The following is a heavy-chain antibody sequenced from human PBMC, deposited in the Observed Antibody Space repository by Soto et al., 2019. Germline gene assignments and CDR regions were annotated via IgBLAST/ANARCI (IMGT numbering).Heavy chain of an antibody. CDR1: GYTFTGYY. J-gene: IGHJ3*02. CDR2: INPNSGGT. D-gene: IGHD3-22*01. Sequence: ASVKVSCKASGYTFTGYYIYCVRQAPGQGVEWMGWINPNSGGTNYAQKFQGWVTMTRDTSISTAYMELSRLRSDDTAVYYCARGKMYYYDSSGYYPDAFDIWGQGTMVTVSS. V-gene: IGHV1-2*04. CDR3: ARGKMYYYDSSGYYPDAFDI.